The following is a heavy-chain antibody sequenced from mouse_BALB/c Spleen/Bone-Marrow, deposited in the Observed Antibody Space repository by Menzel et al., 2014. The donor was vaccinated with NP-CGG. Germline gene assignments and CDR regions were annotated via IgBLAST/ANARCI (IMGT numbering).Heavy chain of an antibody. Sequence: VQLKQSGAELVKPGASVKLSCTASGFNTKDTYMYWVKPRPEQGLEWIGRIDPANGNTKYDPKFQDKATITADTSSNTAYLQLSSLTSEDTAVYYCARYYYGSSLFAYWGQGTLVTVSA. CDR2: IDPANGNT. D-gene: IGHD1-1*01. V-gene: IGHV14-3*02. CDR3: ARYYYGSSLFAY. CDR1: GFNTKDTY. J-gene: IGHJ3*01.